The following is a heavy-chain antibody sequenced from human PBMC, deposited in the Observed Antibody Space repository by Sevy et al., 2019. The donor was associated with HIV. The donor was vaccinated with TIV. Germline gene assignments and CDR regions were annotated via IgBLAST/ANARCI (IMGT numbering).Heavy chain of an antibody. CDR1: GFTFDDYA. Sequence: GGSLRLSCAASGFTFDDYAMSWVRQAPGKGLEWVSAINWKTDNVGYADSVKGRFTISRDNAKRSLYLQMNSLRPEDTALYHCARNTYYLDSTGFGAFDIWGLGIMVTVSS. CDR3: ARNTYYLDSTGFGAFDI. CDR2: INWKTDNV. D-gene: IGHD3-22*01. J-gene: IGHJ3*02. V-gene: IGHV3-20*01.